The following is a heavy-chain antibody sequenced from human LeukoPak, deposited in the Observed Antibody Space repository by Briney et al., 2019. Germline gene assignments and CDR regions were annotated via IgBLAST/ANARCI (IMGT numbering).Heavy chain of an antibody. CDR3: ARSYYDSSGYYNWFDP. D-gene: IGHD3-22*01. J-gene: IGHJ5*02. CDR2: ISSSGSTI. CDR1: GFTFSSYE. Sequence: GGSLRLSCAASGFTFSSYEMNWVRQAPGKGLEWVSYISSSGSTIYYADSVKGRFTISRDNAKNSLYLQMNSLRAEDTAVYYCARSYYDSSGYYNWFDPWGQGTLVTVSS. V-gene: IGHV3-48*03.